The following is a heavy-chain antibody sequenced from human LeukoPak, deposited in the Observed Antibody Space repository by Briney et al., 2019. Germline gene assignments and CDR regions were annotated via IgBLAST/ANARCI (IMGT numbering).Heavy chain of an antibody. CDR1: DYTFNNYG. CDR3: ARGRLPARLRTYYYDSSGYPNWFDP. Sequence: GASVKVSCKASDYTFNNYGISWVRQAPGQGLEWMGWISTYTGDTNYAQKVQDRVTMTTDTSTSTAYMELSSLRSEDTAVYYCARGRLPARLRTYYYDSSGYPNWFDPWGQGTLVTVSS. D-gene: IGHD3-22*01. J-gene: IGHJ5*02. V-gene: IGHV1-18*01. CDR2: ISTYTGDT.